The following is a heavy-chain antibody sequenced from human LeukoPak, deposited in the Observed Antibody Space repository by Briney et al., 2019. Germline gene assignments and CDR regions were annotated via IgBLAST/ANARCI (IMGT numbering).Heavy chain of an antibody. CDR3: AREGDSSVYYDY. D-gene: IGHD3-22*01. CDR1: RGSFSGYY. V-gene: IGHV4-34*01. J-gene: IGHJ4*02. CDR2: IHHSGST. Sequence: YPSETLSLTCAVYRGSFSGYYWSWIRQPPGKGLEWIGEIHHSGSTNYNPPFKSRVTISVDTSKNQFSLKLSSVTAADTAVYYCAREGDSSVYYDYWGQGTLVTVSS.